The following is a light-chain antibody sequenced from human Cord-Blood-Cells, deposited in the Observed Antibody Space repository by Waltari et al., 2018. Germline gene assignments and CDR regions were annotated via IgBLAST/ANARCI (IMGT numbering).Light chain of an antibody. CDR1: QSVLYSSNNKNY. CDR2: WAS. J-gene: IGKJ1*01. CDR3: QQYYSTPHT. V-gene: IGKV4-1*01. Sequence: LAVSLGERAPINCKSSQSVLYSSNNKNYLAWYQQKPGQPPKLLIYWASTRESGVPDRFSGSGSGTDFTLTISSLQAEDVAVYYCQQYYSTPHTFGQGTKVEIK.